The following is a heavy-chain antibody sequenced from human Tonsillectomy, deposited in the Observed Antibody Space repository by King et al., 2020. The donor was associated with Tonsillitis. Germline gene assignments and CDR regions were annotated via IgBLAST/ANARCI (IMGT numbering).Heavy chain of an antibody. V-gene: IGHV3-33*05. CDR3: ARQGEVLRFFDYLFHYMWFDP. CDR1: GFIFPSYG. D-gene: IGHD3-9*01. Sequence: VQLVQSGGGVVQPGRSLRLSCVASGFIFPSYGMHWVRQAPGKGLEWLAVISYDGSNEYYADSVRGRFTISRDNSKNTLYLQMNSLRAEDTAVYYCARQGEVLRFFDYLFHYMWFDPWGQGTLVTVSS. J-gene: IGHJ5*02. CDR2: ISYDGSNE.